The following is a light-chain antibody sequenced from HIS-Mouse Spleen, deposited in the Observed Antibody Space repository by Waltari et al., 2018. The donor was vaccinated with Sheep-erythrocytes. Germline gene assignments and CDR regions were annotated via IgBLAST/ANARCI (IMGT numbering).Light chain of an antibody. CDR3: QSADSSGTYV. CDR2: EVS. V-gene: IGLV2-8*01. CDR1: SSDVGGYNY. Sequence: QSALTQPPSASGSPGQSVTIPCTGTSSDVGGYNYVPWYQQHPGKAPKLMIYEVSKRPSGVPERFSGSSSGTTVTLTISGVQAEDEADYYCQSADSSGTYVFGTGTKVTVL. J-gene: IGLJ1*01.